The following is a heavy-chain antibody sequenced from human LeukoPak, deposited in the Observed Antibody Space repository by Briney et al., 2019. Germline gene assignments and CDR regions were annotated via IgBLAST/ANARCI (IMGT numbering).Heavy chain of an antibody. J-gene: IGHJ3*02. CDR2: ICHSGST. V-gene: IGHV4-38-2*01. CDR3: ARMDAVVVVTAHDVFDI. CDR1: GYSISSAYC. Sequence: PSETLSLTCAVSGYSISSAYCWGWIRQPPGKGLEWIGSICHSGSTYYNPSLKSRVTISVDTSKNHFFLRLSSVTAADTAVYYCARMDAVVVVTAHDVFDIWGQGTMVTVSS. D-gene: IGHD2-15*01.